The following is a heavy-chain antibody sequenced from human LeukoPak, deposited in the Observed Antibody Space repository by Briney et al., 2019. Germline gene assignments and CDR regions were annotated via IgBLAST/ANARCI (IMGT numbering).Heavy chain of an antibody. Sequence: PGGSLRLSCAASGFTFSSYWMSWVRQAPGKGLEWVANIKQDGSEKYYVDFVKGRFTISRDNAKNSLYLQMNSLRAEDTAVYYCARGSGSYYGEYYFDYWGQGTLVTVSS. CDR3: ARGSGSYYGEYYFDY. V-gene: IGHV3-7*01. J-gene: IGHJ4*02. CDR1: GFTFSSYW. D-gene: IGHD3-10*01. CDR2: IKQDGSEK.